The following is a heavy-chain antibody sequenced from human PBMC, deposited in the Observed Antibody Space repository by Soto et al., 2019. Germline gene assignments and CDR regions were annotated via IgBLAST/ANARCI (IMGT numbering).Heavy chain of an antibody. V-gene: IGHV3-30-3*01. D-gene: IGHD4-17*01. CDR3: AKDRATVVTGAFDY. Sequence: GGSLRLSCAASGFTFNYYPMHWVRQAPGKGLEWVAVVSFDGSNKYYADSVKGRFTISKDNSKNTLYLQMNSLRAEDTAVYYCAKDRATVVTGAFDYWGQGTLVTVSS. CDR2: VSFDGSNK. J-gene: IGHJ4*02. CDR1: GFTFNYYP.